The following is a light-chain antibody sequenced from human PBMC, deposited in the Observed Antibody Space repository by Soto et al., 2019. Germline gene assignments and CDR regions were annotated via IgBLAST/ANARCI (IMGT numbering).Light chain of an antibody. V-gene: IGKV1-33*01. CDR1: HDISNY. J-gene: IGKJ5*01. CDR2: DAS. CDR3: QQYDNLPIT. Sequence: DIQMTQSPSSLSASVGDRVTITCQASHDISNYLNLYQQKPGKAPKLLIYDASNLETGVPSRFSGSGSGTDFTFTISSLQPEDIATYYCQQYDNLPITFGQGTRLE.